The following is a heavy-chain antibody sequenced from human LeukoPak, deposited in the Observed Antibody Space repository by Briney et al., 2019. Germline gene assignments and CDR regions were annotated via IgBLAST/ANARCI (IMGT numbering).Heavy chain of an antibody. J-gene: IGHJ3*02. CDR1: GFTFSSYP. D-gene: IGHD3-9*01. Sequence: GGSLRLSCAASGFTFSSYPMSWVRQAPGKGLEWVSAISGSGGSTYYADSVKGRFTISRDNSKNTLYLQMNSLRAEDTAVYYCAKDRGLRYFDWLSPDAFDIWGQGTMVTVSS. CDR2: ISGSGGST. V-gene: IGHV3-23*01. CDR3: AKDRGLRYFDWLSPDAFDI.